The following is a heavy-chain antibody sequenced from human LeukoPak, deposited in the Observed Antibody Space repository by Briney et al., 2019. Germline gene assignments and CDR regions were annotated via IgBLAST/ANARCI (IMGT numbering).Heavy chain of an antibody. CDR1: GFTFSSYE. V-gene: IGHV3-48*03. CDR2: ISSSGSTI. D-gene: IGHD1-1*01. J-gene: IGHJ3*02. Sequence: GGXXRLSCAASGFTFSSYEMNWVRQAPGKGLEWVSYISSSGSTIYYADSVKGRFTISRDNAKNSLYLQMNSLRAEDTAVYYCASVGLERVAFDIWGQGTMVTVSS. CDR3: ASVGLERVAFDI.